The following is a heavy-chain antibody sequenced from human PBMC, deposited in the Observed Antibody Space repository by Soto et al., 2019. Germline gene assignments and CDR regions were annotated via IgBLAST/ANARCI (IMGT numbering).Heavy chain of an antibody. CDR3: AAVYYNSSGYRDY. J-gene: IGHJ4*02. CDR2: IVVGSGNT. CDR1: GFTFTSSA. V-gene: IGHV1-58*02. Sequence: ASVKVSCKASGFTFTSSAMQWVRQARGQRLEWIGWIVVGSGNTNYAQKFQERVTITRDMSTSTAYMELSSLRSEDTAVYYCAAVYYNSSGYRDYWGQGTLVTVS. D-gene: IGHD3-22*01.